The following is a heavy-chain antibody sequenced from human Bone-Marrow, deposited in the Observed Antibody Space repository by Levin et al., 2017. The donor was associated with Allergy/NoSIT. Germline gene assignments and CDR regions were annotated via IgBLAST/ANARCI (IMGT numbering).Heavy chain of an antibody. V-gene: IGHV3-23*01. Sequence: GGSLRLSCAASGFTFSSYAMSWVRQAPGKGLEWVSAISGSGGSTYYADSVKGRFTISRDNSKNTLYLQMNSLRAEDTAVYYCAKEEGMITFGGVIVLRGAFDIWGQGTMVTVSS. CDR2: ISGSGGST. CDR1: GFTFSSYA. CDR3: AKEEGMITFGGVIVLRGAFDI. D-gene: IGHD3-16*02. J-gene: IGHJ3*02.